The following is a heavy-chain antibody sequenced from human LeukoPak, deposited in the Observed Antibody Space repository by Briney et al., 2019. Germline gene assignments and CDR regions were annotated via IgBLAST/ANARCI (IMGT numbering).Heavy chain of an antibody. J-gene: IGHJ6*01. Sequence: PGGSLRLSCAASGFTFSSYSMNWVRQAPGKGLEWVSSISSSSSYIYYADSVKGRFTISRDNAKNSLYLQMNSLRAEDTAVYYCARPKDSSSWYSRRGYYYYGMDVWGQGTTVTVSS. CDR2: ISSSSSYI. CDR1: GFTFSSYS. D-gene: IGHD6-13*01. CDR3: ARPKDSSSWYSRRGYYYYGMDV. V-gene: IGHV3-21*01.